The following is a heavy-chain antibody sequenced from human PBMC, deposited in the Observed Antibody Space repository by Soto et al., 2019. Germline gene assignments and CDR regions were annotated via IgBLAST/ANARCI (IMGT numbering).Heavy chain of an antibody. J-gene: IGHJ4*02. Sequence: GGSLRLSCGASGFSIKNYAMSWVRQAPGKGLEWVSVISGSGATIYYAGSVKGRFSISRDSLKNTVYLQMNSLRAEDTAVYYCALRKTGSYFDYWGQGTLVTVSS. CDR3: ALRKTGSYFDY. CDR1: GFSIKNYA. V-gene: IGHV3-23*01. D-gene: IGHD1-26*01. CDR2: ISGSGATI.